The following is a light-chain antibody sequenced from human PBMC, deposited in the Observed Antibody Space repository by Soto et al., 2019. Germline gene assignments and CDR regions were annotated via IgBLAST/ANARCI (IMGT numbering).Light chain of an antibody. Sequence: DIVLTQSPATLSVSPGERATLSCRASQSVSSYLAWYQQKPGQAPRLLIYGASSRATGIPDRFSGSGSGTDFTLTISRLEPEDFGVYYCQQYGSSSRTFGQGTKVDIK. CDR3: QQYGSSSRT. V-gene: IGKV3-20*01. J-gene: IGKJ1*01. CDR2: GAS. CDR1: QSVSSY.